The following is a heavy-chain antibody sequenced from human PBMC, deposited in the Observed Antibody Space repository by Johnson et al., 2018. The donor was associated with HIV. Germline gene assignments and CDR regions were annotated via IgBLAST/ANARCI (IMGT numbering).Heavy chain of an antibody. V-gene: IGHV3-30*04. CDR1: GFTFSSYA. D-gene: IGHD3-3*01. Sequence: VQLVESGGGVVQPGRSLRLSCAASGFTFSSYAMHWVRQAPGKGLEWVAVISYDGSNKYYADSVKGRFTISRDNSKNTLYLQMDSLRAEDTDVYYCAKDPYGYYYVSSGLTAFDIWGQGTMVTVSS. CDR2: ISYDGSNK. J-gene: IGHJ3*02. CDR3: AKDPYGYYYVSSGLTAFDI.